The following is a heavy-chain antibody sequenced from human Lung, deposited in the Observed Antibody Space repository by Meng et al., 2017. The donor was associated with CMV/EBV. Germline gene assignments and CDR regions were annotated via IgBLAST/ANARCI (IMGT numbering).Heavy chain of an antibody. J-gene: IGHJ5*02. CDR1: GGSISSGGFY. Sequence: VQRKGSGPGLWKPSQTLSLPCLVSGGSISSGGFYWSWIRQHPGKGLEWIGYIYYSGSTYYNPSLRSRVAISIDTSKNQFSLKLTSVTAADTAVYFCARTNYGDYNWFDPWGQGTLVTVSS. CDR2: IYYSGST. CDR3: ARTNYGDYNWFDP. V-gene: IGHV4-31*03. D-gene: IGHD4-17*01.